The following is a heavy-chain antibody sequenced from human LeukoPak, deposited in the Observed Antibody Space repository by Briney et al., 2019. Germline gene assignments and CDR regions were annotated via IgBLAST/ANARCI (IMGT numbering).Heavy chain of an antibody. D-gene: IGHD6-19*01. J-gene: IGHJ3*02. V-gene: IGHV3-21*06. Sequence: GGSLRLSCAASGFTFSSYSMNWVRQAPGKGLEWVSSISSSSSYIYYADSVKGRFTISRDNDKNSLYLQMNSMGAEDTAVYYCASLAVAAPDAFDIWGQGTMVTVSS. CDR2: ISSSSSYI. CDR3: ASLAVAAPDAFDI. CDR1: GFTFSSYS.